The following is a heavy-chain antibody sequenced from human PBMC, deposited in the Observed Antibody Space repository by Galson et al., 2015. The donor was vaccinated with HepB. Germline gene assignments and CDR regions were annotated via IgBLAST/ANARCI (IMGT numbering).Heavy chain of an antibody. Sequence: SLRISCAVSGFNFRSYSMNWVRQAPGKGLEWISHISSSSSRIYYADSVKGRFTVSRDNAKSSLYLQMNSLRDEDTAVFYCARGTVVSSYDAFDIWGQGTKVIVSS. D-gene: IGHD4-23*01. CDR1: GFNFRSYS. J-gene: IGHJ3*02. CDR2: ISSSSSRI. V-gene: IGHV3-48*02. CDR3: ARGTVVSSYDAFDI.